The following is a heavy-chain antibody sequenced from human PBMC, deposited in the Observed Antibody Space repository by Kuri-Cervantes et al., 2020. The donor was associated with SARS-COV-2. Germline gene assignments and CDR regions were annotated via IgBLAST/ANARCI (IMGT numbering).Heavy chain of an antibody. CDR2: INSDGSST. J-gene: IGHJ4*02. CDR1: GFTFSSYW. Sequence: GESLKISCAASGFTFSSYWMHWVRQAPGKGLVWVSRINSDGSSTSYADSVKGRFTISRDNAKNTLYLQMNSLKTEDTAVYYCTSGYFWSGYQRGVYWGQGTLVTVSS. CDR3: TSGYFWSGYQRGVY. D-gene: IGHD3-3*01. V-gene: IGHV3-74*01.